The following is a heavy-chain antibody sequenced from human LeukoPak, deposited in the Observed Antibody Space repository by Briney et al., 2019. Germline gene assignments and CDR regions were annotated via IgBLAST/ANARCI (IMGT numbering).Heavy chain of an antibody. Sequence: PGGALRLSCSGSGFTFSSYAMHWVRRAPGKGLEYVSAISSNGGSTYYADSVKGRFTISRDNSKNTLYLQISRLRAEDTAVYYCVKPRGYSSSWYYFDYWGQGTLVTVSS. CDR2: ISSNGGST. J-gene: IGHJ4*02. V-gene: IGHV3-64D*06. CDR3: VKPRGYSSSWYYFDY. CDR1: GFTFSSYA. D-gene: IGHD6-13*01.